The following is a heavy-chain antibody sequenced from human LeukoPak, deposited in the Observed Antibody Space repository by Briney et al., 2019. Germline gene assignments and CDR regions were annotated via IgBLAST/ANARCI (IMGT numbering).Heavy chain of an antibody. Sequence: GGSLRLSCAASGFTFSDYSMNWVRQAPGKGLEWVSYIRSSSSTIYYADSVKGRFTISRDNSKNTLDLQMNSLTVEDTALYYCAKDRGTGFLHDWTVSSWGQGTRVTVSS. J-gene: IGHJ4*02. CDR2: IRSSSSTI. D-gene: IGHD3/OR15-3a*01. CDR1: GFTFSDYS. V-gene: IGHV3-48*01. CDR3: AKDRGTGFLHDWTVSS.